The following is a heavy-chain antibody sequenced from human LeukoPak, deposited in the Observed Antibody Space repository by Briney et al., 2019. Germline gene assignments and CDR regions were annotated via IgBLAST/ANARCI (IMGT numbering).Heavy chain of an antibody. D-gene: IGHD6-6*01. CDR2: IYTSGST. J-gene: IGHJ4*02. Sequence: PSETLSLTCTVSGGSVSSGTYYWTWIRQPAGKGLEWIGRIYTSGSTNFNPSLKSRVSISLDTSQNQFSLKVTSVTAADTAVYYCATNALLVPSTFDSWGRGTLVIVSS. CDR3: ATNALLVPSTFDS. CDR1: GGSVSSGTYY. V-gene: IGHV4-61*02.